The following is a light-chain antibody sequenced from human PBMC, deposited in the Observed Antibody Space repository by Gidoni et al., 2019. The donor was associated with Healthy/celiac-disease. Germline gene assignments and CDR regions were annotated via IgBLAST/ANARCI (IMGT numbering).Light chain of an antibody. CDR1: QSFLYSSNNKNY. CDR2: WAS. J-gene: IGKJ2*01. V-gene: IGKV4-1*01. CDR3: QQYYSTPYT. Sequence: DIVMTQSPYSLAVSLGESATINCKSRQSFLYSSNNKNYLAWYQQKPGQPPKLLIYWASTRESGVPDRFSGSGSGTDFTLTISSLQAEDVAVYYCQQYYSTPYTFGQGTKLEIK.